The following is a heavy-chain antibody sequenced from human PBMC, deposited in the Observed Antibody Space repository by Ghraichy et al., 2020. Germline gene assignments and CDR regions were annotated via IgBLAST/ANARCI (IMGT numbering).Heavy chain of an antibody. CDR1: GYTFISYH. CDR2: INPNGGST. CDR3: ARDLVPYYNYYGMDV. Sequence: ASVKVSCKASGYTFISYHMHWVRQAPGQGLEWMGIINPNGGSTTYTQKFQGRVTMTRDTSTSTVDMELSSLRSEDTAVYYCARDLVPYYNYYGMDVWGQGTTVTVSS. V-gene: IGHV1-46*01. J-gene: IGHJ6*02. D-gene: IGHD1-26*01.